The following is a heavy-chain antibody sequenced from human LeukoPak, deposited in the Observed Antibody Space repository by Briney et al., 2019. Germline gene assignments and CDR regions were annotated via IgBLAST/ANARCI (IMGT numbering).Heavy chain of an antibody. Sequence: GGSLRLSSAASGFTIGNRAMGWFRQASGKGLEWVSLNIGSGGTTYYAGSVKGRFTVFRDTSRNTLHLQMNNLRAEDTALYYCARRGYNYGQFDLWGPGTLVTVSS. CDR3: ARRGYNYGQFDL. CDR1: GFTIGNRA. CDR2: NIGSGGTT. V-gene: IGHV3-23*01. D-gene: IGHD5-18*01. J-gene: IGHJ4*02.